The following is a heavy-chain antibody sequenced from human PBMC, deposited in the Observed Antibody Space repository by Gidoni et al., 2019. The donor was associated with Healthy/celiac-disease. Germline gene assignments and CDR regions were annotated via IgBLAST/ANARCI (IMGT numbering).Heavy chain of an antibody. Sequence: EVQLLESVGGLVQPGGSLRLSCAASGFTFSRYAMSWVRQAPGKGLEWVSAISGSGGSTYYADSVKGRFTISRDNSKNTLYLQMNSLRAEDTAVYYCAKWILWSGYNNWFDPWGQGTLVTVSS. D-gene: IGHD3-3*01. CDR2: ISGSGGST. CDR1: GFTFSRYA. V-gene: IGHV3-23*01. CDR3: AKWILWSGYNNWFDP. J-gene: IGHJ5*02.